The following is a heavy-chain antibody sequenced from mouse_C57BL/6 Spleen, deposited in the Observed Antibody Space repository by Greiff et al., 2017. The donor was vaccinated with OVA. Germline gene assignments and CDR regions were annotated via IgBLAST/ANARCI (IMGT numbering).Heavy chain of an antibody. CDR2: IDPSDSYT. CDR1: GYTFTSYW. Sequence: QVQLQQPGAELVKPGASVKLSCKASGYTFTSYWMQWVKQRPGQGLEWIGEIDPSDSYTNYNQKFKGKATLTVDTSSSTAYMQLSSLTSEDSAVYDCARWGLTTVVPLGYWGQGTTLTVSS. CDR3: ARWGLTTVVPLGY. V-gene: IGHV1-50*01. D-gene: IGHD1-1*01. J-gene: IGHJ2*01.